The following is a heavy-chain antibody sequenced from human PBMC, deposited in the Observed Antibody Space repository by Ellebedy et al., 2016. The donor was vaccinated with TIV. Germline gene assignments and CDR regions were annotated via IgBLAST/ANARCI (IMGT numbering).Heavy chain of an antibody. CDR3: AKEMANTYLVDY. J-gene: IGHJ4*02. D-gene: IGHD5-24*01. CDR2: LSYDGDDI. CDR1: GFTFSTYA. Sequence: GGSLRLSCAASGFTFSTYAMHWVRQAPGKGLEWVAVLSYDGDDISYADSVKGRFTISRDNSKNTLYLQMNSLRTEDTAVYYCAKEMANTYLVDYWGQGTLVTVSS. V-gene: IGHV3-30*18.